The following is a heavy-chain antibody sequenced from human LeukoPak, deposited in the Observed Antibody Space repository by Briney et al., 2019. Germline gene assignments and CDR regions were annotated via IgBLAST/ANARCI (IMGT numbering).Heavy chain of an antibody. CDR1: GFTFSNYE. Sequence: GGSLRLSCAASGFTFSNYEMNWVRRAPGKGLEWLSYISSFGTNTYNADSVKGRFTISRDNAKDSLYLQMNSLRAEDTGVYYCVRARGDYGGNSLWENWGQGTLVIVSS. D-gene: IGHD4-23*01. V-gene: IGHV3-48*03. CDR2: ISSFGTNT. CDR3: VRARGDYGGNSLWEN. J-gene: IGHJ4*02.